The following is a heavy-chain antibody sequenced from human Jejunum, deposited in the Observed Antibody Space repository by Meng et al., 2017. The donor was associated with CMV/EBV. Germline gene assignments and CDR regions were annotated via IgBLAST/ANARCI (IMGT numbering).Heavy chain of an antibody. V-gene: IGHV3-23*01. CDR1: VVTFTSHA. Sequence: SVVTFTSHAMSWVRQVAGKRPEWVSGISGSGPATYYADSVKGRFTISRDNSNNTVYLQMNSLRGDDTAVYYCARDMGYTVTAPFDYWGQGAVVTVSS. J-gene: IGHJ4*02. CDR2: ISGSGPAT. D-gene: IGHD4-11*01. CDR3: ARDMGYTVTAPFDY.